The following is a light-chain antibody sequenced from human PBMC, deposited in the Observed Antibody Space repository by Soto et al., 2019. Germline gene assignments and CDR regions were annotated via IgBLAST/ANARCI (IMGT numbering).Light chain of an antibody. CDR3: QQYNNWPRT. V-gene: IGKV3-15*01. CDR2: GAS. CDR1: QSVNSN. J-gene: IGKJ1*01. Sequence: EIVMTQSQATLSVSPGERAIVSCRASQSVNSNLAWYQQKPGQAPRLLIYGASTRATGIPARFSGSGSGTEFTLTISSLQSEDFAVYYCQQYNNWPRTFGQGTKVDIK.